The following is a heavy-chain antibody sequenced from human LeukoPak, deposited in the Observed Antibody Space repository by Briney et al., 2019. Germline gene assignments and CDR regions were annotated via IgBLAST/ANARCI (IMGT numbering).Heavy chain of an antibody. V-gene: IGHV1-69*05. Sequence: ASVKVSCKASGGTFSSYAISWVRQAPGQGLEWMGGIIPIFGTANYAQKLQGRVTMTTDTSTSSAYMELRSLRSDDTAVYYCARGGTKSYDILTGYYQTPFDYWGQGTLVTVSS. J-gene: IGHJ4*02. CDR1: GGTFSSYA. CDR2: IIPIFGTA. CDR3: ARGGTKSYDILTGYYQTPFDY. D-gene: IGHD3-9*01.